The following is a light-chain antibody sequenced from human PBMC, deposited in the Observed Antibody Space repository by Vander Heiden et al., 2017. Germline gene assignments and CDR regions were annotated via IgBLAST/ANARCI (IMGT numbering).Light chain of an antibody. V-gene: IGLV2-8*01. J-gene: IGLJ3*02. CDR1: SSDVGVYNY. CDR3: SSYAGGNIWV. Sequence: QSALTQPPSASGSPGQSVTISCTGSSSDVGVYNYVSWYQQHPGKAPKLMIYEVTRRPSGVPDRFSGSKSGNTASLTVSGLQAEDEADYYCSSYAGGNIWVFGGGTKLTVL. CDR2: EVT.